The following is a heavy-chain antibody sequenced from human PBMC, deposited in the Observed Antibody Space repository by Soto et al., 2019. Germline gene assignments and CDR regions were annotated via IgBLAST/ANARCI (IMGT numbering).Heavy chain of an antibody. Sequence: KPSETLSLTCTVSGGSISSYYWSWIRQPPGKGLEWIGYIYYSGSTNYNPSLKSRVTISVDTSKNQFSLKLSSVTAADTAVYYCARETVTRDYFDYWGQGTLVTVSS. V-gene: IGHV4-59*01. D-gene: IGHD4-17*01. CDR1: GGSISSYY. J-gene: IGHJ4*02. CDR2: IYYSGST. CDR3: ARETVTRDYFDY.